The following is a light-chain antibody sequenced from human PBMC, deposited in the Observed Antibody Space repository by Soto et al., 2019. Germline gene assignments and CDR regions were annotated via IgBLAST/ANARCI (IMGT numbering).Light chain of an antibody. CDR2: DVS. V-gene: IGLV2-14*01. CDR3: SSYTGSNTPVV. Sequence: QSALTQPASVSGSPGQSITISCTGTSSDAGGYNYVSWYQQHPGKAPNLIIFDVSNRPSGVSNRFSGSKSGNSASLTISGPQAEDQAHYYCSSYTGSNTPVVFGGGTKLTVL. CDR1: SSDAGGYNY. J-gene: IGLJ2*01.